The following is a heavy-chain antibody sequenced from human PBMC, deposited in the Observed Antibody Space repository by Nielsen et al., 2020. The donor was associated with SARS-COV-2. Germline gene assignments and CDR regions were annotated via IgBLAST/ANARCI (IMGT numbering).Heavy chain of an antibody. D-gene: IGHD3-3*01. CDR3: ARVVGITIFGVVTAGSFDY. J-gene: IGHJ4*02. Sequence: SETLSLTCTVSGGSISSGGYYWSWIRQHPGKGLVWIGYIYYSGSTYYNPSLKSRVTISVDTSKNQFSLKLSSVTAADTAVYYCARVVGITIFGVVTAGSFDYWGQGTLVTVSS. CDR1: GGSISSGGYY. V-gene: IGHV4-31*03. CDR2: IYYSGST.